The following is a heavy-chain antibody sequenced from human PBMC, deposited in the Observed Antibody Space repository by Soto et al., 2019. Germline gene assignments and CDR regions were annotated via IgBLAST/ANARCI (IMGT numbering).Heavy chain of an antibody. V-gene: IGHV3-64D*06. CDR3: VKSRGCGSCDFFD. CDR2: VSSDGDRI. CDR1: GFTFRSYY. Sequence: GGSLRLSCSASGFTFRSYYMHWVRQSPEKGLEYVSHVSSDGDRIYYADSVKGRFIISRDNSKNMLYLQMSSLRPDDSAVYYCVKSRGCGSCDFFDWGQGTLVTVSS. J-gene: IGHJ4*02. D-gene: IGHD2-15*01.